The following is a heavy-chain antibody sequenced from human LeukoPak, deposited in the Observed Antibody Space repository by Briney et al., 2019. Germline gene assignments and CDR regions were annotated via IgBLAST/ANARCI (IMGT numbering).Heavy chain of an antibody. J-gene: IGHJ4*02. CDR2: IYTGGST. Sequence: GGSLRLSCAASGFTVSSNYMNWVRQAPGRGVEWVSFIYTGGSTYYADSAKGRFAISRDNSTTTVSLQMNSPRAEDTAVSYCARDLFIWGQGTLVTVSS. CDR3: ARDLFI. CDR1: GFTVSSNY. V-gene: IGHV3-53*01.